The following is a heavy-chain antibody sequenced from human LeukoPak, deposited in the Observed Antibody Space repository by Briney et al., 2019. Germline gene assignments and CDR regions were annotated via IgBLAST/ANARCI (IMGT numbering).Heavy chain of an antibody. Sequence: SETLSLTCTVSGGSVSTDSYYWSWIRQPPGKGLEWIGSSCNRGSTYYNPSLKTRVTISVDTSKNQFSLRLTSVTAADTAVYYCARAVTMVRGVIIGGHWFAPWGQGTLVTLPS. J-gene: IGHJ5*02. V-gene: IGHV4-61*01. CDR3: ARAVTMVRGVIIGGHWFAP. CDR1: GGSVSTDSYY. CDR2: SCNRGST. D-gene: IGHD3-10*01.